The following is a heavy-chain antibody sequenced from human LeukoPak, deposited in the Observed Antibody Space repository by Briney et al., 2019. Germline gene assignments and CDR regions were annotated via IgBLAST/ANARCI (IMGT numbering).Heavy chain of an antibody. Sequence: GGSLRLSCVASGFTFSDHYMSWIRQAPGKGLDWVSYIGSSVTSIYYADSVKGRFTISRDNANNSLYPQMNSLRAEDTAVYYCARGALNWVDPWGQGTLVTVSS. CDR2: IGSSVTSI. CDR1: GFTFSDHY. V-gene: IGHV3-11*01. J-gene: IGHJ5*02. CDR3: ARGALNWVDP.